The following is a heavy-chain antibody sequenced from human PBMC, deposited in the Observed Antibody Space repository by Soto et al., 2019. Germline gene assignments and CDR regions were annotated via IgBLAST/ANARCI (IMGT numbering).Heavy chain of an antibody. Sequence: GGSLRLSCAASGFTFSSSWMNWVRQAPGKGLEWVAGIKEDGSEKYYVDIVKGRFTISRDNVENSLYLQMNSLRGEDSAVYYCAREGWPLLQTGMDVWGQGTTVTVSS. V-gene: IGHV3-7*01. J-gene: IGHJ6*02. D-gene: IGHD2-15*01. CDR1: GFTFSSSW. CDR3: AREGWPLLQTGMDV. CDR2: IKEDGSEK.